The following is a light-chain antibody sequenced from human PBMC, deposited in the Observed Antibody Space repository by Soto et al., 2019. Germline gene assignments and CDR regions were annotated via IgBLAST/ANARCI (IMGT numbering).Light chain of an antibody. CDR1: SGDIGSYNR. Sequence: QSVLTQPAPVSGSPGQSITISCTGTSGDIGSYNRVSWYQQHPGKAPKLLIFEVSSRPSGVSNRFSGSKSGNTASLTISALQAEDEADYFCNSYTSSTSRPYVFGTGTKVTVL. V-gene: IGLV2-14*01. J-gene: IGLJ1*01. CDR3: NSYTSSTSRPYV. CDR2: EVS.